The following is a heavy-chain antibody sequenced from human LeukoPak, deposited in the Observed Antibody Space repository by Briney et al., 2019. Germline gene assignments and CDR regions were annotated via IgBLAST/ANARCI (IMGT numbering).Heavy chain of an antibody. CDR1: GFTFSSYG. V-gene: IGHV3-30*02. CDR3: ARGDHLYSSGWYPVDY. CDR2: IRYDGSNK. D-gene: IGHD6-19*01. J-gene: IGHJ4*02. Sequence: QSGGSLRLSCAASGFTFSSYGMHWVRQAPGKGLEWVAFIRYDGSNKYYADSVKGRFTISRNNSKNTLYLQMNSLRAEDTAVYYCARGDHLYSSGWYPVDYWGQGTLVTVSS.